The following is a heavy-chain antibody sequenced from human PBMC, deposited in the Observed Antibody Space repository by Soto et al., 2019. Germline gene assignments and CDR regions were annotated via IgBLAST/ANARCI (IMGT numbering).Heavy chain of an antibody. CDR3: TRDLVGGSPFDY. J-gene: IGHJ4*02. Sequence: GASVKVSCKASGYTFTNYAIHSVRQAAGQGLEWMGWINAANGNTRYSQKFQGRITITRDTSATTAYMDLSSLTSEDTAVYFCTRDLVGGSPFDYWGLGTLVTVSS. CDR1: GYTFTNYA. D-gene: IGHD1-26*01. V-gene: IGHV1-3*01. CDR2: INAANGNT.